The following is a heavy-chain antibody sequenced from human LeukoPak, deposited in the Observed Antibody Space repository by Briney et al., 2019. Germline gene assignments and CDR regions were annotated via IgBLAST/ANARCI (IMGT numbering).Heavy chain of an antibody. CDR2: IYYSGST. V-gene: IGHV4-59*01. CDR1: GGSISSYY. J-gene: IGHJ5*02. Sequence: SETLSLTCTASGGSISSYYWSWIRQPPGKGLEWIGYIYYSGSTNYNPSLKSRVTISVDTSKNQFSLKLSSVTAADTAVYYCAREVFDEGATTYNWFDPWGQGTLVTVSP. D-gene: IGHD1-26*01. CDR3: AREVFDEGATTYNWFDP.